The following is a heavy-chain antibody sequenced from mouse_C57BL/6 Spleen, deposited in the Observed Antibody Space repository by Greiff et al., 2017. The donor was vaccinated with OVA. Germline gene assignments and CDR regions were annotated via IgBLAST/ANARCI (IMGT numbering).Heavy chain of an antibody. CDR2: IYPRDGST. V-gene: IGHV1-85*01. CDR3: ARSEDGYDGAWFAY. CDR1: GYTFTSYD. Sequence: QVQLQQSGPELVKPGASVKLSCKASGYTFTSYDINWVKQRPGQGLEWIGWIYPRDGSTKYNAKFKGKATLTVDTSSSTAYMELHSLTSEASAVYVGARSEDGYDGAWFAYWGQGTLVTVSA. J-gene: IGHJ3*01. D-gene: IGHD2-2*01.